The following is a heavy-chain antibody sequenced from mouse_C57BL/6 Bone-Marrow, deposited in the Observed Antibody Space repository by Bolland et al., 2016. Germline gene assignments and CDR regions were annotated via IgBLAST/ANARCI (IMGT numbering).Heavy chain of an antibody. Sequence: NGGTSYNQKFKGKATLTVDKSFSKAYMELRSLTSEDSAVYYCARRDFDGYYSLFAYWGQGTLV. J-gene: IGHJ3*01. V-gene: IGHV1-26*01. D-gene: IGHD2-3*01. CDR3: ARRDFDGYYSLFAY. CDR2: NGGT.